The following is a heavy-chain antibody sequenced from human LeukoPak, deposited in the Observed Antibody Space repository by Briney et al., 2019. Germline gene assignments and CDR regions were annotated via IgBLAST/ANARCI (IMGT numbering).Heavy chain of an antibody. CDR1: GFTFSSYA. J-gene: IGHJ6*03. V-gene: IGHV3-23*01. CDR2: IIDSGDIT. CDR3: GKWGGGGVYNYYVGV. D-gene: IGHD3-16*01. Sequence: GGSLRLSCEASGFTFSSYAMSWVRQAPGKGLEWVSGIIDSGDITYYANSVKGRFTISRDNSKNTLYLQMNSLRAEDTAVYKCGKWGGGGVYNYYVGVWGKGTTVAVSS.